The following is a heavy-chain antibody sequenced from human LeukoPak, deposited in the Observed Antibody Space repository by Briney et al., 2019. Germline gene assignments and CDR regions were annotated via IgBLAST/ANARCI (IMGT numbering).Heavy chain of an antibody. D-gene: IGHD3-22*01. CDR3: ARGGTQQRYYDSSGYPSPNLDY. V-gene: IGHV1-2*02. Sequence: ASVKVSCKASGYTFTGYYMHWVRQALGQGLEWMGWINPNSGGTNYAQKLQGRVTMTTDTSTSTAYMELRSLRSDDTAVYYCARGGTQQRYYDSSGYPSPNLDYWGQGTLVTVSS. J-gene: IGHJ4*02. CDR2: INPNSGGT. CDR1: GYTFTGYY.